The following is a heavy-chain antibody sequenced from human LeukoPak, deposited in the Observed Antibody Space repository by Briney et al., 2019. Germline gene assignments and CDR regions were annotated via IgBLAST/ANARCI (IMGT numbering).Heavy chain of an antibody. CDR2: INYSGST. D-gene: IGHD3-10*01. CDR1: GGSISSYY. V-gene: IGHV4-59*08. CDR3: AGHYYGSGSYYPFDY. J-gene: IGHJ4*02. Sequence: PSETLSLTCTVSGGSISSYYWSWIRQPPGKGLEWIGYINYSGSTNYNPSLKSRVTISVDTSRNQFSLKLSSVTAADTAVYYCAGHYYGSGSYYPFDYWGQGTLVTVSS.